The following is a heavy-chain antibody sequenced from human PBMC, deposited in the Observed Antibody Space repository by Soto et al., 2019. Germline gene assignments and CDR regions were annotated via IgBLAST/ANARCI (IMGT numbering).Heavy chain of an antibody. J-gene: IGHJ4*02. CDR1: GFTFSSYG. CDR2: ISYDGSNN. Sequence: QVQLVESGGGVVQPGRSLRLSCAASGFTFSSYGMHWVRQAPGKGLEWVAVISYDGSNNYYADDVTGRFTSSRDNSKNAMYLQMNILRADDTVVYDCAQDSVAVAGGFDYWGQGTLVTVS. CDR3: AQDSVAVAGGFDY. V-gene: IGHV3-30*18. D-gene: IGHD6-19*01.